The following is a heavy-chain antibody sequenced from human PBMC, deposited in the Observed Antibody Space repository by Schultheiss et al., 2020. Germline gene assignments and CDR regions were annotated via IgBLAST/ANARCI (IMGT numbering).Heavy chain of an antibody. Sequence: GGSLRLSCAASGFTFSSYSMNWVRQAPGKGLEWVSYISSSSSTIYYADSVKGRFTISRDNAKNKLYLQMNSLRAEDTAVYYCAGECCSGDSCSCPDAFDIWGQGTLVTVSS. V-gene: IGHV3-48*04. D-gene: IGHD2-15*01. CDR2: ISSSSSTI. J-gene: IGHJ3*02. CDR3: AGECCSGDSCSCPDAFDI. CDR1: GFTFSSYS.